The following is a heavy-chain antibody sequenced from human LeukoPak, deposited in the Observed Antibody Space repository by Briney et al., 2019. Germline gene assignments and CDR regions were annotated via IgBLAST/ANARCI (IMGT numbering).Heavy chain of an antibody. CDR2: ISPNSGGT. Sequence: ASVKVSCKASGYTFTGYYMHWVRQAPGQGLEWMGRISPNSGGTNYAQKFQGRVTMTRDTSISTAYMELSRLRSDDTAVYYCARAIGDIRWLQFRAGKNWFDPWGQGTLVTVSS. V-gene: IGHV1-2*06. CDR3: ARAIGDIRWLQFRAGKNWFDP. J-gene: IGHJ5*02. CDR1: GYTFTGYY. D-gene: IGHD5-24*01.